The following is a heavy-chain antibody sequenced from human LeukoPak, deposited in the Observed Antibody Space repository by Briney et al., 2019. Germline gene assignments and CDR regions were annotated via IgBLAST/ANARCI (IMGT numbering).Heavy chain of an antibody. J-gene: IGHJ4*02. CDR1: GFTFSSYE. V-gene: IGHV3-48*03. CDR2: ISSSRSTI. D-gene: IGHD3-22*01. CDR3: ARDSYDSSGYFDY. Sequence: GGSLRLSCAASGFTFSSYEMNWVRQAPGKGLEWVSYISSSRSTIYYADSVKGRFTISRDNAKNSLYLQMNSLRAEDTAVYYCARDSYDSSGYFDYWGQGTLVTVSS.